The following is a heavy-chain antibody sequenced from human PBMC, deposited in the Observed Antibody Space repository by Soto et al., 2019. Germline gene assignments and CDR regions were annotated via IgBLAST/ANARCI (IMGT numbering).Heavy chain of an antibody. D-gene: IGHD2-15*01. CDR1: GGSLSSYY. Sequence: PSETLSLTCTVSGGSLSSYYWSWIRQPPGKGLEWIGYIYYSGSTYYNPSLKSRVTISVDTSKNQFSLKLSSVTAADTAVYYCARGHRRVVVDDSFDPWGQGTLVTVSS. CDR2: IYYSGST. CDR3: ARGHRRVVVDDSFDP. V-gene: IGHV4-59*12. J-gene: IGHJ5*02.